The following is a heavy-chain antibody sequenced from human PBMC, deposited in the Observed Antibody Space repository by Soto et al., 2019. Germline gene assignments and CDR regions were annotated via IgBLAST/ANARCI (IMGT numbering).Heavy chain of an antibody. CDR2: ISSSSSTI. CDR1: GFTFSSYS. Sequence: EVQLVESGGGLVQPGGSLRLSCAASGFTFSSYSMNWVRQAPGKGLEWVSYISSSSSTIYYADSVKGRFTISRDNAKNSLDLQMNSLRDEDTAVYYCARVGATTRDYWGQGTLVTVSS. J-gene: IGHJ4*02. D-gene: IGHD1-26*01. CDR3: ARVGATTRDY. V-gene: IGHV3-48*02.